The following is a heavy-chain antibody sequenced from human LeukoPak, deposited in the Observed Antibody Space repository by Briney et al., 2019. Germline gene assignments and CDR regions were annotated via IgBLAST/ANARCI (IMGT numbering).Heavy chain of an antibody. D-gene: IGHD4-17*01. CDR2: INHSGST. CDR3: ARAMTTVTTGFDY. CDR1: GGSFSGYY. Sequence: SETLFLTCAVYGGSFSGYYWSWIRQPPGKGLEWIGEINHSGSTNYNPSLKSRVTISVDTSKNQFSLKLSSVTAADTAVYYCARAMTTVTTGFDYWGQGTLVTVSS. J-gene: IGHJ4*02. V-gene: IGHV4-34*01.